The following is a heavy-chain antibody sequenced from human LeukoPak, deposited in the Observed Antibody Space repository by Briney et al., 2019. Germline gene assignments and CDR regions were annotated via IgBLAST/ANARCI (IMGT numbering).Heavy chain of an antibody. Sequence: SETLSLTCTVSGGSISSSSYYWGWIRQPPGKGLEWIGSIYYSGSTYYNPSLKSRVAISVDTSKNQFSLKLSSVTAADTAAYYCARYSSSWYSPFDYWGQGTLVTVSS. CDR2: IYYSGST. V-gene: IGHV4-39*01. D-gene: IGHD6-13*01. CDR3: ARYSSSWYSPFDY. CDR1: GGSISSSSYY. J-gene: IGHJ4*02.